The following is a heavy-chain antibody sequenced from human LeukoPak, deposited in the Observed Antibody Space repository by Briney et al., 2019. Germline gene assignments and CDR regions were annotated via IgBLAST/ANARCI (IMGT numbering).Heavy chain of an antibody. D-gene: IGHD3-3*01. CDR3: ARDWSGSYYFDY. CDR1: GFKISDYY. J-gene: IGHJ4*02. Sequence: GGSLRLSCVASGFKISDYYIHWVRQAPGKGLEWAASVRQDGKLKFYADSVKARFTISRDNSKNTLYLQMNSLRAEDTAVYYCARDWSGSYYFDYWGQGTLVTVSS. CDR2: VRQDGKLK. V-gene: IGHV3-30*02.